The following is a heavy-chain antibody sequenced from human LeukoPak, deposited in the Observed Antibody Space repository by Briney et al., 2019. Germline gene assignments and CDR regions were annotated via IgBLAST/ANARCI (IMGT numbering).Heavy chain of an antibody. CDR3: ARDSSSWYRALGAY. D-gene: IGHD6-13*01. CDR1: GYTFTGYY. CDR2: INPNSGGT. Sequence: ASVKVSCKASGYTFTGYYMHWVRQAPGQGLEWMGWINPNSGGTNYAQKFQGRVTMTRDTSISTAYMELSRLRSDDTAVYYCARDSSSWYRALGAYWGQGTLVTVSS. J-gene: IGHJ4*02. V-gene: IGHV1-2*02.